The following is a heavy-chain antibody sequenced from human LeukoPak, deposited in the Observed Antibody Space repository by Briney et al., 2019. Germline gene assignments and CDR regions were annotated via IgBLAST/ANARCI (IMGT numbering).Heavy chain of an antibody. CDR2: IGGDDST. J-gene: IGHJ4*02. CDR1: GFTVSSNY. CDR3: AKDSHSGYFDY. V-gene: IGHV3-53*01. D-gene: IGHD1-26*01. Sequence: HPGGSLRLSCAASGFTVSSNYMSWVRQPPGKGLEWVSGIGGDDSTYYADSLEGRFTISRDTSKNTLFLQINNLRAGDTAVYYCAKDSHSGYFDYWGQGTLVTVSS.